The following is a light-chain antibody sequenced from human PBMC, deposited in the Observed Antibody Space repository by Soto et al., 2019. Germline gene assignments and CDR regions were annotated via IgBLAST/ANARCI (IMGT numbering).Light chain of an antibody. J-gene: IGKJ4*01. Sequence: ETVLTQSPATLSLSPGERATLSCRASESVGNSLAWYQHKPGQAPRLLIYNASNRATGIPARFSGSGSGTDFTLTISSLEPEDFAVYFCQHRAGWPPALTFGGGTKVDIK. V-gene: IGKV3-11*01. CDR1: ESVGNS. CDR3: QHRAGWPPALT. CDR2: NAS.